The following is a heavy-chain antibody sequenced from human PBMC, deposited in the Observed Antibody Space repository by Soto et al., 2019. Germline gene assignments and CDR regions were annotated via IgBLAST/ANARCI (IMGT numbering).Heavy chain of an antibody. CDR1: GGSILNITYY. CDR3: ARQASGYYYGWFDP. Sequence: QLLLQESGPGLVKPSEPLSPTCPVPGGSILNITYYWAWIRPSPGKGLEGIGPFFYSGGTFYTPSLKSRVTMSVDTSNKLFSLKLSSVTAAETAVYYCARQASGYYYGWFDPWGQGTLVTVSS. J-gene: IGHJ5*02. D-gene: IGHD3-22*01. V-gene: IGHV4-39*01. CDR2: FFYSGGT.